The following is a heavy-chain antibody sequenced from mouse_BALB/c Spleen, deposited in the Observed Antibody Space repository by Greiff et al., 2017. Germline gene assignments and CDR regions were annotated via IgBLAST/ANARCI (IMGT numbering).Heavy chain of an antibody. Sequence: QVQLKESGPELVKPGASVKISCKASGYAFSSSWMNWVKQRPGQGLEWIGRIYPGDGDTNYNGKFKGKATLTADKSSSTAYMQLSSLTSVDSAVYFCARGGNGNWGLDYWGQGTSVTVSS. J-gene: IGHJ4*01. D-gene: IGHD2-1*01. CDR1: GYAFSSSW. CDR2: IYPGDGDT. V-gene: IGHV1-82*01. CDR3: ARGGNGNWGLDY.